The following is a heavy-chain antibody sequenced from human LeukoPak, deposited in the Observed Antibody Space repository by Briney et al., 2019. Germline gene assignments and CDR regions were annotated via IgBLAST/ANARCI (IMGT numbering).Heavy chain of an antibody. CDR2: INPKSGVT. D-gene: IGHD2-2*01. Sequence: ASVKVSCKASGYTFTDHYLHWVRQAPGQGLEWMGWINPKSGVTDSKMKFQGRVTLTRDTSITTAYMELISLTSDDAAVYYCARAGGHCGSTSCYSGYYYYFMDVWGKGTTVTVSS. V-gene: IGHV1-2*02. CDR1: GYTFTDHY. J-gene: IGHJ6*03. CDR3: ARAGGHCGSTSCYSGYYYYFMDV.